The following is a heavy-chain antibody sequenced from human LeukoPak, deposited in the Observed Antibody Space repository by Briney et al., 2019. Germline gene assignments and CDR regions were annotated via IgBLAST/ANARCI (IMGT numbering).Heavy chain of an antibody. CDR3: AREPYGYSYGPPSNWFDP. CDR1: GYTFTSYY. D-gene: IGHD5-18*01. V-gene: IGHV1-46*01. CDR2: INPSGGST. J-gene: IGHJ5*02. Sequence: ASVKVSCKASGYTFTSYYMHWVRQAPGQGLEWMGIINPSGGSTSYAQKFQGRVTMTRDTSTNTVYMELSSLRSEDTAVYYCAREPYGYSYGPPSNWFDPWGQGTLVTVSS.